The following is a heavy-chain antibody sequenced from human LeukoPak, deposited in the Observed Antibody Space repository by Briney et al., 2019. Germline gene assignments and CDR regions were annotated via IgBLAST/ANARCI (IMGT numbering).Heavy chain of an antibody. V-gene: IGHV1-46*01. CDR2: INPSGGST. CDR1: GYTFTRYY. D-gene: IGHD6-13*01. CDR3: ARSSSSWYPYFDY. Sequence: GASVKVSCKASGYTFTRYYMHWVRQAPGQGLEWMGVINPSGGSTSYAQKFQGRVTMTRDTSTSTVYMELSSLRSEDTAVYYCARSSSSWYPYFDYWGQGTLVTVSS. J-gene: IGHJ4*02.